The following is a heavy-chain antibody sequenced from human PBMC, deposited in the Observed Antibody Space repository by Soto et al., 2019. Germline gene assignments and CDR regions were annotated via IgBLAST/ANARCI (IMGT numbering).Heavy chain of an antibody. Sequence: GGSLRLSCAASGFTVSNNYMSWVRQAPGKGLEWVSVIYSGGSTYYADSVKGRFTISRDNSKNTLYLQMNSLRAEDTAVYYCARVISEVYSSGWPHYYYYYGMDVWGQGTTVTVSS. CDR1: GFTVSNNY. CDR3: ARVISEVYSSGWPHYYYYYGMDV. V-gene: IGHV3-53*01. D-gene: IGHD6-19*01. CDR2: IYSGGST. J-gene: IGHJ6*02.